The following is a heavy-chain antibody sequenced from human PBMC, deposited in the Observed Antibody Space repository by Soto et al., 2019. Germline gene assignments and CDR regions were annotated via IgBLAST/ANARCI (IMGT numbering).Heavy chain of an antibody. CDR2: TYFRSRWYS. D-gene: IGHD5-12*01. V-gene: IGHV6-1*01. Sequence: QVQLQQSGPGLVKPSQTLSLTCAISGDSVSSNSAAWNWIRQSPSRGLEWLGRTYFRSRWYSVFAVSEKSRIISNVDPSKNHVSLQLNSVTTEDTAVYFCVRGFTDGYNRFLDYWGQGTLVTVSS. CDR1: GDSVSSNSAA. J-gene: IGHJ4*02. CDR3: VRGFTDGYNRFLDY.